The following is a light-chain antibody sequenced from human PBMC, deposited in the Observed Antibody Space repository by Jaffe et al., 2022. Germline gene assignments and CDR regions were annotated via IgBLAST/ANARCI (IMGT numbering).Light chain of an antibody. CDR3: QQSFSTPVT. CDR1: QSIVSS. V-gene: IGKV1-39*01. CDR2: GAS. Sequence: DIQMTQSPSSLSASVGDRVSITCRASQSIVSSLNWYQHQPGKAPKLLIYGASNLRGGVPSRFSASGSGTDFTLTISSLQPEDFATYYCQQSFSTPVTFGPGTKVDIK. J-gene: IGKJ3*01.